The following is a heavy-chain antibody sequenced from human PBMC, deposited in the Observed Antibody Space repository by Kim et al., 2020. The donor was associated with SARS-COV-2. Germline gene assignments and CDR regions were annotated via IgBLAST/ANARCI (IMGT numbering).Heavy chain of an antibody. J-gene: IGHJ6*02. CDR3: ARGNLGSYCYGMDV. V-gene: IGHV3-30*13. D-gene: IGHD3-10*01. Sequence: ADAGKGRFTISRDNSKNRLYLQMNSRRPEHTAVYHCARGNLGSYCYGMDVWGQGTTATVSS.